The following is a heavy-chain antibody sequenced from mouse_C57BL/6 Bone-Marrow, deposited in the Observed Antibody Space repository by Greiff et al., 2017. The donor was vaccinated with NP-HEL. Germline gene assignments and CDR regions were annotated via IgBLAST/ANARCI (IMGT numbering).Heavy chain of an antibody. D-gene: IGHD2-4*01. V-gene: IGHV1-64*01. CDR1: GYTFTSYW. CDR3: ARSYYDYDRGYFDY. CDR2: IHPNSGST. J-gene: IGHJ2*01. Sequence: QVQLQQPGAELVKPGASVKLSCKASGYTFTSYWMHWVKQRPGQGLEWIGMIHPNSGSTNYNEKFKSKATLTVDKSSSTAYMQLSSLTSEDSAVYYCARSYYDYDRGYFDYWGQGTTLTASS.